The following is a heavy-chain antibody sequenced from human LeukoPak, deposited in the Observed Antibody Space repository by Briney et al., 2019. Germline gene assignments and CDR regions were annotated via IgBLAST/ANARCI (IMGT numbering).Heavy chain of an antibody. Sequence: GGSLRLSCEASGFFFGGHAMNWLRQAPGKGPEWIAFITKDSDGVYYAESVEGRFTVSRDNAKNSLYLQMSSLRAEDTAVYYCVRGGGYYEDFDYWGQGTLVTVSS. J-gene: IGHJ4*02. V-gene: IGHV3-48*01. CDR1: GFFFGGHA. D-gene: IGHD3-22*01. CDR3: VRGGGYYEDFDY. CDR2: ITKDSDGV.